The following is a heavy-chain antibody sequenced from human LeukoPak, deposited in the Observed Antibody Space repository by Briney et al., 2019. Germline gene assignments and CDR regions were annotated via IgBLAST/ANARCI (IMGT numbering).Heavy chain of an antibody. J-gene: IGHJ5*02. CDR2: ISSSSSYI. V-gene: IGHV3-21*01. CDR3: AAGTTNCYSCGWFDP. D-gene: IGHD2-2*01. Sequence: GGSLRLSCAASGFTFSSYSMNWVRQAPGKGLEWVSSISSSSSYIYYADSVKGRFTISRDNAKNSLYLQMNSLRAEDTAVYYCAAGTTNCYSCGWFDPWGQGTLVTVSS. CDR1: GFTFSSYS.